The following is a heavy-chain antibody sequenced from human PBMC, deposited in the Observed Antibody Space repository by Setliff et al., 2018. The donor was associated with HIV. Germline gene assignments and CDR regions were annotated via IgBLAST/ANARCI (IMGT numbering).Heavy chain of an antibody. J-gene: IGHJ4*02. CDR1: GVTFSNCS. V-gene: IGHV1-69*13. Sequence: SVKVSYKASGVTFSNCSISWVRQAPGQGLEWMGGIIPMYGPAHYAQKFQGRVTITADESTTTAYMELNSLTSEDTALYYCARVGFSSRHTGDFFDSWGQGTLVTVSS. CDR2: IIPMYGPA. D-gene: IGHD5-18*01. CDR3: ARVGFSSRHTGDFFDS.